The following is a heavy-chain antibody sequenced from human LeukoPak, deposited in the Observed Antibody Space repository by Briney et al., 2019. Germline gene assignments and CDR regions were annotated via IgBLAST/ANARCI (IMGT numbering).Heavy chain of an antibody. J-gene: IGHJ4*02. CDR3: ARDGRSAGGWPYYFDY. CDR1: GDSVSSNSAA. V-gene: IGHV6-1*01. Sequence: SQTLSLTCAISGDSVSSNSAAWNWIRQSPSRGLEWLGRTYYRSKWDTDYAVSVKSRITINPDTSKNQFSLQLNSVTPEDTAVYYCARDGRSAGGWPYYFDYWGQGTLVTVSS. CDR2: TYYRSKWDT. D-gene: IGHD6-19*01.